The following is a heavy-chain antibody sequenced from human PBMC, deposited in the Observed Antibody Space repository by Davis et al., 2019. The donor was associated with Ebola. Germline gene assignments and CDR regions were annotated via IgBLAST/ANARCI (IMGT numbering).Heavy chain of an antibody. V-gene: IGHV6-1*01. CDR1: GDSVPSNSAC. CDR3: TREVAYWGGFDS. J-gene: IGHJ4*02. CDR2: TFYRSTWSN. Sequence: HSQTLSLTCAISGDSVPSNSACWNWLRQSPSRGLEWLGRTFYRSTWSNEYAISMRGRITINPDTSKNQFSLHLSSVTPEDTAVYFCTREVAYWGGFDSWGQETLVTVSS. D-gene: IGHD7-27*01.